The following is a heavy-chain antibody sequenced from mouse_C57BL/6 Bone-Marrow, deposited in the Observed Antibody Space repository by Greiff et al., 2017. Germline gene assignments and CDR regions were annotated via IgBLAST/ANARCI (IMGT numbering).Heavy chain of an antibody. J-gene: IGHJ4*01. D-gene: IGHD1-1*01. CDR2: IDPENGDT. V-gene: IGHV14-4*01. CDR3: TTALFITTLEDAMDY. CDR1: GFNIKDVY. Sequence: DVKLQESGAELVRPGASVKLSCTASGFNIKDVYMYWVKQRPEQGLEWIGWIDPENGDTEYASKFPGKATIIADTYSNTAFLQLSSVTSDDTAVYYCTTALFITTLEDAMDYCGQGTSVTVSS.